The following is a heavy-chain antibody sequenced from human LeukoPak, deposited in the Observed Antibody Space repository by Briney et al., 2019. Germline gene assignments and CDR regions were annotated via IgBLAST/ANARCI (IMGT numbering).Heavy chain of an antibody. CDR2: ISWNSGSI. CDR3: AKVGATQTY. J-gene: IGHJ4*02. V-gene: IGHV3-9*01. D-gene: IGHD1-26*01. CDR1: GFTFEDYA. Sequence: SLGLSFAASGFTFEDYAMHGVRQAPGKGLEWVSGISWNSGSIGYADSVKGRFTISRDNAKNSLYLQMNSLRAEDTALYYCAKVGATQTYWGQGTLVTVSS.